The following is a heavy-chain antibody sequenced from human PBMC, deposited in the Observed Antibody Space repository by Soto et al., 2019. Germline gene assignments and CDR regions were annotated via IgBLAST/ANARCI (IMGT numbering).Heavy chain of an antibody. J-gene: IGHJ4*02. CDR1: GFSFSTFS. Sequence: PGGSLRLSCAASGFSFSTFSMHWVLQSPGKGLEWISYISSSGSTKYYADSAKGRFTISRDNAKNSLNLQMNSLRAEDTAVYYCARAFFWIDSWGQGALVTVSS. V-gene: IGHV3-48*01. CDR3: ARAFFWIDS. CDR2: ISSSGSTK. D-gene: IGHD3-3*01.